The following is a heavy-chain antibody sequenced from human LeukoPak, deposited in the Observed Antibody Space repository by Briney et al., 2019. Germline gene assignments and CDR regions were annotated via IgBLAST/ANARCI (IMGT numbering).Heavy chain of an antibody. D-gene: IGHD4-17*01. CDR2: ISAYNGNT. CDR3: AIDYGDYGPPV. V-gene: IGHV1-18*01. J-gene: IGHJ3*01. Sequence: ASVKVSCKASGYTFTSYDINWVRQATGQGLEWMGWISAYNGNTNYAQKLQGRVTMTTDTSTSTAYMELRSLRSDDTAVYYCAIDYGDYGPPVWGQGTMVTVSS. CDR1: GYTFTSYD.